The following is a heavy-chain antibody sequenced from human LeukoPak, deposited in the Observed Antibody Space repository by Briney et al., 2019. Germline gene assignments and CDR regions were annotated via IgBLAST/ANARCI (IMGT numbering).Heavy chain of an antibody. CDR3: ARVWGSGSYPGDY. D-gene: IGHD1-26*01. V-gene: IGHV3-21*01. CDR2: ISSSSSYI. CDR1: GFTFSSYS. J-gene: IGHJ4*02. Sequence: GGSLRLSCAASGFTFSSYSMNWVRQAPGKGLEWVSSISSSSSYIYYADSVKGRFTISRDNAKNSLYLQMNSLRAEDTAVYYCARVWGSGSYPGDYWGQGTLVTVSS.